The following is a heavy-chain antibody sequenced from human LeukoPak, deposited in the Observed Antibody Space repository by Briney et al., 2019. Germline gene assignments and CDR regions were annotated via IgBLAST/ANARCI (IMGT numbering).Heavy chain of an antibody. CDR2: IWYDGSLK. CDR3: ARDSNSGSNYEGVFDY. D-gene: IGHD1-26*01. Sequence: GGSLRLSCAASGFTFSSYDMHWVRQAPVKGLEWVAVIWYDGSLKYYADSVKGRFTISRDNSKNTLYLQMNSLRAEDTALYYCARDSNSGSNYEGVFDYWGQGTLVTVSS. V-gene: IGHV3-33*01. CDR1: GFTFSSYD. J-gene: IGHJ4*02.